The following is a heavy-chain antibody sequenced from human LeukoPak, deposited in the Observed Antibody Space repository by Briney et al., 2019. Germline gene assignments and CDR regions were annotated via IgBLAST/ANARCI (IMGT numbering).Heavy chain of an antibody. J-gene: IGHJ4*02. D-gene: IGHD3-16*01. CDR3: ARKGNYVWGSYVSYYFDY. CDR2: IYSGGST. V-gene: IGHV3-53*01. CDR1: GFTVSSNY. Sequence: GGSLRLSCAAFGFTVSSNYMSWVRQAPGKGLEWVSVIYSGGSTYYADSVKGRFTISRDNSKNTLYLQMNSLRAEDTAVYYCARKGNYVWGSYVSYYFDYWGQGTLVTVSS.